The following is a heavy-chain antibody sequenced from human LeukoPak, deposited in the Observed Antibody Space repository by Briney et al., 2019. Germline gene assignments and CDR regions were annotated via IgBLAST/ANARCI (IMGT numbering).Heavy chain of an antibody. Sequence: SVKVSCKASGGTFSSYAISWVRQAPGQGLEWMGRIIPILGIANYPQKFQDRVTMTRDTSTSTVYMELSSLRSEDTAVFYCARDQGLGEFANAFDIWGQGTMVTVSS. CDR1: GGTFSSYA. J-gene: IGHJ3*02. V-gene: IGHV1-69*04. D-gene: IGHD3-16*01. CDR3: ARDQGLGEFANAFDI. CDR2: IIPILGIA.